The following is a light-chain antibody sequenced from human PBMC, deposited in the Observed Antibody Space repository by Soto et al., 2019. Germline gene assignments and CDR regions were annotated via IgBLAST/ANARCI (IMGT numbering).Light chain of an antibody. CDR3: QQYNNWPPWT. Sequence: EIVRTQSPSTLSVSPGERATLSCRASQSVSNYLAWYQQKPGHAHRRLIDGASTRATGIPARFSDSGSGTEVPLTISSLQSEDFAVYYCQQYNNWPPWTFGQGTTVDIK. CDR1: QSVSNY. J-gene: IGKJ1*01. V-gene: IGKV3-15*01. CDR2: GAS.